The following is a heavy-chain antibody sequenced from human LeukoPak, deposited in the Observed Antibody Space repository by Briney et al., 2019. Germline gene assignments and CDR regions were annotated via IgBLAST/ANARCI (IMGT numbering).Heavy chain of an antibody. D-gene: IGHD3-3*01. V-gene: IGHV3-7*03. CDR1: GFTFTNYW. CDR3: AKGHYDFWSGYPIPCYFDY. CDR2: IKDDGSRK. J-gene: IGHJ4*02. Sequence: PGGSLRLSCAASGFTFTNYWMTWVRQAPGKGLEWVASIKDDGSRKNYGDSVKGRFTVSRDNAENSLYLQMNSLRAEDTAVYYCAKGHYDFWSGYPIPCYFDYWGQGTLVTVSS.